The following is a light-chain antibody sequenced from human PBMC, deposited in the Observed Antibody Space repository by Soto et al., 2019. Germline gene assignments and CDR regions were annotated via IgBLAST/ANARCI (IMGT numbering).Light chain of an antibody. V-gene: IGKV2-28*01. Sequence: DIVMTQSPLSLPVTPGEPASISCRSSESLLHSNGYNYLDWYLQKPGQSPQLLIFLGSNRASGVPDRFSGSGSGTDFTLQISRVEAEDVGVYYCMQARQTPWTFGQGTKVDIK. CDR1: ESLLHSNGYNY. CDR2: LGS. J-gene: IGKJ1*01. CDR3: MQARQTPWT.